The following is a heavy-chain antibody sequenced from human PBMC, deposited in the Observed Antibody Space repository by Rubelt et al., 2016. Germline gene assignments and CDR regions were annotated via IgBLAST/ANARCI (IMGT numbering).Heavy chain of an antibody. V-gene: IGHV5-10-1*03. D-gene: IGHD3-10*01. J-gene: IGHJ5*02. CDR3: ARIPGSGSSEINWFDP. CDR1: GYSFTSYW. Sequence: EVQLVQSGAEVKKPGESLRISCKGSGYSFTSYWISWVRQMPGKGLEWMGRMYPSDSYTNYSPSFQGHVTISADKSSSTAYLQWSSLKASDTAMYYCARIPGSGSSEINWFDPWGQGTLVTVSS. CDR2: MYPSDSYT.